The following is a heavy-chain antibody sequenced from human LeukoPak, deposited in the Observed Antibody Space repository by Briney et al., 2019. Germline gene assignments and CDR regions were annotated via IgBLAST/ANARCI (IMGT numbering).Heavy chain of an antibody. J-gene: IGHJ3*02. CDR3: ASGLTFGGVIVIPGVAFDI. CDR1: GFTFSSYS. V-gene: IGHV3-21*01. D-gene: IGHD3-16*02. Sequence: GGSLRLSCAASGFTFSSYSMNWVRQAPGKGLEWVSSISSSSSYIYYADSVKGRFTISRDNAKNSLYLQMNSLRAEDTAVYYCASGLTFGGVIVIPGVAFDIWGQGTMVTVSS. CDR2: ISSSSSYI.